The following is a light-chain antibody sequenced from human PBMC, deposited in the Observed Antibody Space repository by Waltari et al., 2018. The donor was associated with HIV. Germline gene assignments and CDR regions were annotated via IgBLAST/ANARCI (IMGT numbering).Light chain of an antibody. CDR1: ALPKQY. CDR3: QSADSNASLWV. V-gene: IGLV3-25*03. Sequence: SYELTQPPSVSVSPGQTARITCSGDALPKQYAYWYQQRPGLAPVLVIYKDTERPSGIPERFSGSSSGTTATLTIIGVQAQDEADYHCQSADSNASLWVFGGGTKLTVL. CDR2: KDT. J-gene: IGLJ3*02.